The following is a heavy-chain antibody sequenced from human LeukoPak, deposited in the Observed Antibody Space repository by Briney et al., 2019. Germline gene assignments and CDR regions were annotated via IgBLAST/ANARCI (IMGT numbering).Heavy chain of an antibody. D-gene: IGHD2-15*01. CDR3: AKLAAAMYFDN. Sequence: GGSLRLSCAASGFRFSTYAMSWGRQAPGKGLEWVSTISNIGSRPFYAESVKGRFTLSRDNSKNTLYLQMNSLGAEDTAFYYCAKLAAAMYFDNWGQGILVTVSS. CDR2: ISNIGSRP. CDR1: GFRFSTYA. V-gene: IGHV3-23*01. J-gene: IGHJ4*02.